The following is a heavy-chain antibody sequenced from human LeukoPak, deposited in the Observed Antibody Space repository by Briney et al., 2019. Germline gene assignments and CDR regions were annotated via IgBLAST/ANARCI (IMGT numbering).Heavy chain of an antibody. D-gene: IGHD6-13*01. V-gene: IGHV3-23*01. J-gene: IGHJ2*01. Sequence: GGSLRLSCAASGFTFSSYAMSWVRQAPGKGLEWVSAISGSGGSTYYADSVKGRFTISRDNSKNTLYLQMNSLRAEDTVVYYCAKPQYSSSWYWYFDLWGRGTLVTVSS. CDR3: AKPQYSSSWYWYFDL. CDR2: ISGSGGST. CDR1: GFTFSSYA.